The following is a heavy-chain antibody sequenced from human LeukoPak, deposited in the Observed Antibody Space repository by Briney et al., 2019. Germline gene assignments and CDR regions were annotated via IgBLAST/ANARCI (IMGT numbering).Heavy chain of an antibody. CDR2: ISRGSSDI. D-gene: IGHD6-13*01. Sequence: GGSLRLSCAASGFTFSSYSVNWVRQAPGRGLEWISYISRGSSDIYYADSVKGRFTISRDNAKNSLYLQMNTLRAEDTAVYYCARDPLSSSSFDYWGQGTLVTVSS. CDR1: GFTFSSYS. CDR3: ARDPLSSSSFDY. J-gene: IGHJ4*02. V-gene: IGHV3-48*01.